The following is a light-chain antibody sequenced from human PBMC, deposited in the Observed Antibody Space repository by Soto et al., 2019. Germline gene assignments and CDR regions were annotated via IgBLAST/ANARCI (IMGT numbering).Light chain of an antibody. Sequence: VMTQSPASLSMSPGESATLSCRGSQTISSSKVAWYQQNPGQAPRLLLYGASNRATGIPARFSGSGSGTEFTLTISSLQSEDFAVYYCQQYHNWPITFGQGTRLEIK. V-gene: IGKV3-15*01. CDR1: QTISSSK. J-gene: IGKJ5*01. CDR3: QQYHNWPIT. CDR2: GAS.